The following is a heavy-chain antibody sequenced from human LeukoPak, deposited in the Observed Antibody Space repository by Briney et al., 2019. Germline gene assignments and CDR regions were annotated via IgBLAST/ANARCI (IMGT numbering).Heavy chain of an antibody. V-gene: IGHV3-30*03. CDR2: ISYDGSNK. Sequence: GRSLRLSCAASGFTFSSYGMHWVRQAPGKGLEWVAVISYDGSNKYYADSVKGRFTISRDNSKNTLYLQMNSLRAEDTAVYYCARAQFSSGWYEAGVDYWGQGTLVTVSS. CDR1: GFTFSSYG. CDR3: ARAQFSSGWYEAGVDY. D-gene: IGHD6-19*01. J-gene: IGHJ4*02.